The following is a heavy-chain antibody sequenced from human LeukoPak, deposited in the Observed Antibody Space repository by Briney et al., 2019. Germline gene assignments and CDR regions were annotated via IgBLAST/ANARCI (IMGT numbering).Heavy chain of an antibody. CDR1: GGSISSHY. D-gene: IGHD1-7*01. CDR3: ARERNWNYVFNWFDP. J-gene: IGHJ5*02. Sequence: SETLSLTCTVSGGSISSHYWSWIRQPPGKGLEWIGYIYYSGSTNYNPSLKSRVTISVDTSKNQFSLKLSSVTAADTAVYYCARERNWNYVFNWFDPWGQGTLVTVSS. CDR2: IYYSGST. V-gene: IGHV4-59*11.